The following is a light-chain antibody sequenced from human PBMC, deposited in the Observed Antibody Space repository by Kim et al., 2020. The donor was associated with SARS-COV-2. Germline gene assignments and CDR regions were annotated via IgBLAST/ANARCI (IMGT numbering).Light chain of an antibody. CDR1: SSNIGSNF. Sequence: QSVLTQPPSVSAAPGQKVIISCSGNSSNIGSNFVSWYSQLPGTAPKFVIYDNNKRPSGIPDRFSGSKSGTSATLGITGLQTGDEAGYYCGTWDDSLSAVVFGGGTQLTVL. CDR3: GTWDDSLSAVV. V-gene: IGLV1-51*01. J-gene: IGLJ2*01. CDR2: DNN.